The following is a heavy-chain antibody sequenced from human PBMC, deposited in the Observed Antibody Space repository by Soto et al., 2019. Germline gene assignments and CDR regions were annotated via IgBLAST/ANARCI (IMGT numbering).Heavy chain of an antibody. D-gene: IGHD2-15*01. V-gene: IGHV4-31*03. CDR2: IYYSGST. CDR1: GGSISSVCYY. J-gene: IGHJ4*02. Sequence: QVQLQESGPGLVKPSQTLSLTCTVSGGSISSVCYYWSWIRQHPGKGLEWIGYIYYSGSTYYNPSLKSRVTISVDTSKNQFSLKLSSVTAADTAVYYCARGGCSGGSCQNYWGQGTLVTVSS. CDR3: ARGGCSGGSCQNY.